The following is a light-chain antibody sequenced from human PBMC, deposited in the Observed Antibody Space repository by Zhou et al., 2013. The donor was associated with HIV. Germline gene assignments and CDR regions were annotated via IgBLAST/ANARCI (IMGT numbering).Light chain of an antibody. CDR2: EVT. J-gene: IGLJ2*01. Sequence: QSALTQPASVSGSPGQSITISCTGTSSDIGKYNLVSWYQQHPGKAPKLMIYEVTKRPSGVSNRFSGSKSGNTASLTISGLQAEDEADYHCCSYAGSSTFAVFGGGTKLTVL. CDR1: SSDIGKYNL. V-gene: IGLV2-23*02. CDR3: CSYAGSSTFAV.